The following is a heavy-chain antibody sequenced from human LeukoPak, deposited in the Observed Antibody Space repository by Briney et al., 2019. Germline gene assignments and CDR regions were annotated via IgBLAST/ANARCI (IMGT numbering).Heavy chain of an antibody. Sequence: HPGGSLRLSCSVSGFSFTSYWMHWVRQVPGKGLEWVSVISSDGSDTIYADSVKGRFTISRDNSKNTLYLQMGSLRAEDMAVYYCARRQYYDILTGYSGSYFDYWGQGTLVTVSS. J-gene: IGHJ4*02. V-gene: IGHV3-64*02. CDR3: ARRQYYDILTGYSGSYFDY. D-gene: IGHD3-9*01. CDR1: GFSFTSYW. CDR2: ISSDGSDT.